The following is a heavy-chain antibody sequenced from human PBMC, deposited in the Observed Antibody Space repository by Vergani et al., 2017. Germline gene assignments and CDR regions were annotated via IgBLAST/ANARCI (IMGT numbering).Heavy chain of an antibody. Sequence: EVLLVESGGDLVQPGGSLRLSCEASGFNFQIYWMGWVRQTAEKGLEWVANIKQDGSEDYYVDSVKGRFTITRDNTKKFIYLQMNSLRADDTAVYYCVIEGRATIYNWFDPWSQGTRVTVSS. CDR3: VIEGRATIYNWFDP. D-gene: IGHD5-24*01. CDR2: IKQDGSED. J-gene: IGHJ5*01. V-gene: IGHV3-7*01. CDR1: GFNFQIYW.